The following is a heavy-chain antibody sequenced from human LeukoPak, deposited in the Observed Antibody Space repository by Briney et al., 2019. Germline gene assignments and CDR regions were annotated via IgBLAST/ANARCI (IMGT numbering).Heavy chain of an antibody. CDR2: IYHSGST. Sequence: PSETLSLTRTVSGYSISSGYYWGWIRQPPGKGLEWIGSIYHSGSTYYNPSLKSRVTISVDTSKNQFSLKLSSVTAADTAVYYCASVGGGRTAMVTFSYWGQGTLVTVSS. V-gene: IGHV4-38-2*02. CDR3: ASVGGGRTAMVTFSY. CDR1: GYSISSGYY. J-gene: IGHJ4*02. D-gene: IGHD5-18*01.